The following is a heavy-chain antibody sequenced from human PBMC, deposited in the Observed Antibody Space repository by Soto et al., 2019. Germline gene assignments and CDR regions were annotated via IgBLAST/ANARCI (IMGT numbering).Heavy chain of an antibody. CDR3: ARDPHYYGSGSYAS. Sequence: GGSLRLSCTASGFTFSSHAMTWVRQAPGKGLEWVSVIYSGGSTYYADSVKGRFTISRDNSKNTLYLQMNSLRAEDTAVYYCARDPHYYGSGSYASWGQGTLVTVSS. CDR1: GFTFSSHA. V-gene: IGHV3-53*01. D-gene: IGHD3-10*01. CDR2: IYSGGST. J-gene: IGHJ4*02.